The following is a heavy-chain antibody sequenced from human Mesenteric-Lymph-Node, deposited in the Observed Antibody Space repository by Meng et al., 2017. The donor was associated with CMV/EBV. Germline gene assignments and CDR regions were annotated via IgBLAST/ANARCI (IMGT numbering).Heavy chain of an antibody. J-gene: IGHJ4*02. Sequence: SETLSLTCTVSGGSISSGDYYWSWIRQPPGKGLEWIGFTYYGGRTYYNPSLKSRLTISIDTSKNQFSLRLSSVTAADTAVYYCAGQMITFGTGIDYWGQGTLVTVSS. CDR1: GGSISSGDYY. CDR3: AGQMITFGTGIDY. D-gene: IGHD3-16*01. V-gene: IGHV4-30-4*08. CDR2: TYYGGRT.